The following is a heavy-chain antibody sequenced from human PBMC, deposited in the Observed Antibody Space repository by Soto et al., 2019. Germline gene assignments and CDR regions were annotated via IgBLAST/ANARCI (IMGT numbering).Heavy chain of an antibody. CDR1: GFTVSSNY. Sequence: GGSLRLSCAASGFTVSSNYMSWVRQAPGKGLEWVSVIYSGGSTYYADSVKGRFTISRDNSKNTLYLQMNSLRAEDTAVYYCATQSYDILTGYLYWGQGTLVTVSS. J-gene: IGHJ4*02. CDR2: IYSGGST. D-gene: IGHD3-9*01. V-gene: IGHV3-53*01. CDR3: ATQSYDILTGYLY.